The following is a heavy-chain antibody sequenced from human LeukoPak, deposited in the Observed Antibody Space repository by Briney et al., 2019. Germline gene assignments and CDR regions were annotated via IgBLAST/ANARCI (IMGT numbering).Heavy chain of an antibody. CDR3: ASPAFYVWGSYRHALDY. CDR2: ISAYNGNT. Sequence: EASVKVSCKASGYTFTSYGISWVRQAPGQGLEWMGWISAYNGNTTYAQKLQGRVTMTTDTSTSTAYMELRSLRSDDTAVYYCASPAFYVWGSYRHALDYWGQGTLVTVSS. V-gene: IGHV1-18*01. D-gene: IGHD3-16*02. J-gene: IGHJ4*02. CDR1: GYTFTSYG.